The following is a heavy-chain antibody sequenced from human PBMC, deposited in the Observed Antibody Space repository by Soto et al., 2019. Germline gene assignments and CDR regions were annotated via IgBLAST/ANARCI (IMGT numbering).Heavy chain of an antibody. V-gene: IGHV3-7*01. D-gene: IGHD6-19*01. CDR2: IKQDANEM. CDR3: ARESPSSQWLPTRYFDY. J-gene: IGHJ4*02. Sequence: EVQVVESGGGLVQPGGSLRLSCAASGFRFSTYWMSWVRQAPGKGLEWLANIKQDANEMYYVDSVKGRFTISGDSAKNSLFLQMNSLREEDTAVYYCARESPSSQWLPTRYFDYWGQGTLVTVSS. CDR1: GFRFSTYW.